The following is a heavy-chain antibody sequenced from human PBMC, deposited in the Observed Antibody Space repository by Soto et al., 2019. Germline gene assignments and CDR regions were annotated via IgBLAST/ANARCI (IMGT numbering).Heavy chain of an antibody. V-gene: IGHV3-30*18. J-gene: IGHJ5*02. CDR1: GFTFSGYG. D-gene: IGHD5-18*01. CDR3: AKGTAMACQWFGP. Sequence: QVELVESGGGVVQPGRSLRLPCEASGFTFSGYGMHWVRQAPGKGLEWVAAISHDGSDRYYADSVQGRFTISRDNSENPLYLQMTSLRAADTAICYWAKGTAMACQWFGPWGQGTLATFSS. CDR2: ISHDGSDR.